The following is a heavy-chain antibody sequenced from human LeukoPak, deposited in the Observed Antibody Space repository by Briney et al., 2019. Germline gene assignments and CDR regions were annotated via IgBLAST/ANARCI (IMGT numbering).Heavy chain of an antibody. Sequence: GGSLRLSCAASGFTFSSYWMSWVRQAPGKGLEWVANIKQDGSEKYYVDSVKGRFTISRDNAKNSLYLQMNSLRAEDTAVYYCARDQGAVAVDDNWLDPWGQGTLVTVSS. V-gene: IGHV3-7*01. CDR1: GFTFSSYW. J-gene: IGHJ5*02. D-gene: IGHD6-19*01. CDR2: IKQDGSEK. CDR3: ARDQGAVAVDDNWLDP.